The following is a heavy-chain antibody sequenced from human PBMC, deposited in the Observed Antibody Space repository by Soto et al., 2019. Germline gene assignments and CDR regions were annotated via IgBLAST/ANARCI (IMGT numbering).Heavy chain of an antibody. D-gene: IGHD2-2*01. CDR2: ISAYNGNT. Sequence: ASLKVSCKASGYTFTSYGISWVRQAPGQGLEWMGWISAYNGNTNYAQKLQGRVTMTTDTSTSTAYMELRSLRSDGTAVYYCARERDCSSTSCYVRFGMDVWGQGTTVTVSS. J-gene: IGHJ6*02. CDR1: GYTFTSYG. V-gene: IGHV1-18*04. CDR3: ARERDCSSTSCYVRFGMDV.